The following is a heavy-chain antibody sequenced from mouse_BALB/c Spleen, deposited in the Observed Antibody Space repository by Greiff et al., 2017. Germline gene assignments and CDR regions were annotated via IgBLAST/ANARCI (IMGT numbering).Heavy chain of an antibody. CDR2: INPSNGRT. Sequence: QVQLQQPGAELVKPGASVKLSCKASGYTFTSYWMHWVKPRPGQGLEWIGEINPSNGRTNYNEKFKSKATLTAAKSSSTAYMQLSSLTSEDSAVYYCARSYYRYGRGYAMDYWGQGTSVTVSS. CDR3: ARSYYRYGRGYAMDY. J-gene: IGHJ4*01. D-gene: IGHD2-14*01. V-gene: IGHV1S81*02. CDR1: GYTFTSYW.